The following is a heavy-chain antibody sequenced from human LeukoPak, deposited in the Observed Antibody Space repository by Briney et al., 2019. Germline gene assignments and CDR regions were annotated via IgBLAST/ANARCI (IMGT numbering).Heavy chain of an antibody. D-gene: IGHD3-10*01. CDR1: GYTFTSYG. CDR2: ISTYNGNT. Sequence: EASVKVSCKASGYTFTSYGISWVRQAPGQGLEWLGWISTYNGNTDYAQELQGRVTMTTDTSTSTAYMELRSLRSDDTAVYYCARDPYYYGSGIGVRYFDLWGRGTPVTVSS. CDR3: ARDPYYYGSGIGVRYFDL. V-gene: IGHV1-18*01. J-gene: IGHJ2*01.